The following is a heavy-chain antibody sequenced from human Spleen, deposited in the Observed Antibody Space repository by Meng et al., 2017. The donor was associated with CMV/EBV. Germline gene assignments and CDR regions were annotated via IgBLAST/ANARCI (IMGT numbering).Heavy chain of an antibody. CDR2: IKSKSEGETT. CDR3: TTCESSGWLAYFQH. J-gene: IGHJ1*01. CDR1: VTFNYDS. V-gene: IGHV3-15*01. D-gene: IGHD6-19*01. Sequence: VTFNYDSMSWVRKAQGKGLEWVGRIKSKSEGETTEYAAPVKGRFTISRDDIKYTVYLQMDNLKTEDTAVYYCTTCESSGWLAYFQHWGQGTLVTVSS.